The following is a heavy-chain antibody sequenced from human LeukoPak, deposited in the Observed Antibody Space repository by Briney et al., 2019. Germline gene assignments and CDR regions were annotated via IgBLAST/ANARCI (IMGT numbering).Heavy chain of an antibody. CDR3: ARALYSSSCGDY. CDR2: ISYDGSNK. J-gene: IGHJ4*02. V-gene: IGHV3-30-3*01. CDR1: GFTFSSYA. Sequence: GGSLRLSCAASGFTFSSYAMHWVRQAPGKGLEWVAVISYDGSNKYYADSVKGRFTISRDNSKNTLYLQMNSLRAEDTAVYHCARALYSSSCGDYWGQGTLVTVS. D-gene: IGHD6-13*01.